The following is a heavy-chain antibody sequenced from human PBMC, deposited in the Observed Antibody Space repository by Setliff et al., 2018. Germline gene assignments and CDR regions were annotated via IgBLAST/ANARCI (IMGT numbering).Heavy chain of an antibody. CDR1: GYTFSTYG. J-gene: IGHJ5*02. D-gene: IGHD3-3*01. Sequence: ASVKVSCKDSGYTFSTYGISWVRQAPGQGLEWMGWISAYNDNTKYSQKFQGRVTNTMDTSTDTAYMELSSLRSEDTAVYYCARGGIGFSEITIFGVALYWFDPWGQGTLVTVSS. V-gene: IGHV1-18*01. CDR2: ISAYNDNT. CDR3: ARGGIGFSEITIFGVALYWFDP.